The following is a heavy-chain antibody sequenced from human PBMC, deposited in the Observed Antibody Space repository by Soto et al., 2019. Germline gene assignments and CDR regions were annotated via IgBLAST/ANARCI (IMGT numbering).Heavy chain of an antibody. D-gene: IGHD1-26*01. CDR2: IWSDGSNK. CDR1: GLSFSDYG. J-gene: IGHJ4*02. V-gene: IGHV3-33*03. CDR3: ASAAGAYDN. Sequence: QVQLVESGGGVVQPGRSLRLSCIASGLSFSDYGMHWVRQAPGKGLEWEAVIWSDGSNKYYADSVKGRFTISRDNSRNTVYLQMNSLRVEDMAVYYCASAAGAYDNWGQGALVTVSS.